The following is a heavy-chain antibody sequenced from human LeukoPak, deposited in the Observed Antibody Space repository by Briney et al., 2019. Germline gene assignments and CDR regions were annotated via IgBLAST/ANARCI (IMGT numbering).Heavy chain of an antibody. V-gene: IGHV4-61*02. D-gene: IGHD2-15*01. J-gene: IGHJ6*03. CDR2: IYTSGST. CDR1: GGSISSGSYY. CDR3: ARVRGHCSGGSCYPGVLATYYMDV. Sequence: TPSETLSLTCTVSGGSISSGSYYWSWIRQPAGKGLEWIGRIYTSGSTNYNPSLKSRVTISVDTSKNQFSLKLSSVTAADTAVYYCARVRGHCSGGSCYPGVLATYYMDVWGKGTTVTISS.